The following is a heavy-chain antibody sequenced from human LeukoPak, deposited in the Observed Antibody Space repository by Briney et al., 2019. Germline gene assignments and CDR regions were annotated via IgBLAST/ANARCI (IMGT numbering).Heavy chain of an antibody. D-gene: IGHD1-20*01. CDR1: GFTFSNYW. CDR3: VPLNWNPPGDFDR. CDR2: IKEDGSDK. V-gene: IGHV3-7*01. Sequence: GGSLRLSCAASGFTFSNYWMNWVRQAPGKGLEWVANIKEDGSDKYYVDSVKGRFSISKDNAKNSLYLQMYSLRVEDTAVYYCVPLNWNPPGDFDRWGQGTLVTVSS. J-gene: IGHJ4*02.